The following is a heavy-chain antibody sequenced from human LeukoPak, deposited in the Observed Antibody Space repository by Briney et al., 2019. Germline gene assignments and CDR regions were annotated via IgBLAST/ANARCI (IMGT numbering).Heavy chain of an antibody. V-gene: IGHV3-7*01. CDR1: GFTFSAYW. CDR3: ARVGKSGWDFDH. J-gene: IGHJ4*02. D-gene: IGHD6-19*01. CDR2: INEAGSLK. Sequence: PGGSLRLSCAASGFTFSAYWMTWVRQSPGKGLEWVAIINEAGSLKYCVDSVKGRFTISRDNTKNSLYLQMDSLRAEDTAVYYCARVGKSGWDFDHWGQGTPVTVSS.